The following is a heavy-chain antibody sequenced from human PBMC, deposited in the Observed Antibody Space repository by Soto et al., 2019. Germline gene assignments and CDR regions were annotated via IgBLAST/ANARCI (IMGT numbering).Heavy chain of an antibody. Sequence: VASVKVSCKASGFTFTSSAMQWVRQARGQRLEWIGWIVVGSGNTNYAQKFQERVTITRDMSTSTAYMELSSLRSEDTAVYYCAADFNYYDSSGYPYYFDYWGQGTLVTVSS. D-gene: IGHD3-22*01. V-gene: IGHV1-58*02. CDR3: AADFNYYDSSGYPYYFDY. CDR2: IVVGSGNT. J-gene: IGHJ4*02. CDR1: GFTFTSSA.